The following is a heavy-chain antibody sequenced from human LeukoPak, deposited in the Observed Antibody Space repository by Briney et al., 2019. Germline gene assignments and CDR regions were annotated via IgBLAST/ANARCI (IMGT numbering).Heavy chain of an antibody. CDR3: ARDQGIADYYDSSGPAD. CDR2: ISAYNGNT. Sequence: GASVKVSCKASGYTFTSYGISWVRQAPGQGLEWMGWISAYNGNTNYAQKLQGRVTMTTDTSTSTAYMELRSLRSDDTAVYYCARDQGIADYYDSSGPADWGQGTLVTVSS. D-gene: IGHD3-22*01. J-gene: IGHJ4*02. V-gene: IGHV1-18*01. CDR1: GYTFTSYG.